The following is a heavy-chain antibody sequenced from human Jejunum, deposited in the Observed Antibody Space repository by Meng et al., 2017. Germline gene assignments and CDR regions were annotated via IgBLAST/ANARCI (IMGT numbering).Heavy chain of an antibody. D-gene: IGHD6-13*01. CDR2: IYPTETT. CDR3: GRSTSSWYFIDY. J-gene: IGHJ4*02. CDR1: GYSISGGYY. Sequence: SETLSLTCTVSGYSISGGYYWNWVRQSPGKGLEWIGSIYPTETTYYNPSLKSRLTISIDTSKNQFSLKLVSVTAADTAVYYCGRSTSSWYFIDYWGQGTLVTVSS. V-gene: IGHV4-38-2*02.